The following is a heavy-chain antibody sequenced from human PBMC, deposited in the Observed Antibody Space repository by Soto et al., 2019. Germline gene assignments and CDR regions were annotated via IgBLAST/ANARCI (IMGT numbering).Heavy chain of an antibody. J-gene: IGHJ6*02. V-gene: IGHV4-39*01. CDR1: GGSITSSFY. CDR2: IYGTGNT. Sequence: QLQLQESGPGLVKPSETLSLSCTVSGGSITSSFYWGWIRQPPGKGLEWIGSIYGTGNTYYNPSLKGRVTISADTSKNPFSLNLISVTAADPAVYYCRSSSRYSTDVWGQGATVTVSS. CDR3: RSSSRYSTDV. D-gene: IGHD6-13*01.